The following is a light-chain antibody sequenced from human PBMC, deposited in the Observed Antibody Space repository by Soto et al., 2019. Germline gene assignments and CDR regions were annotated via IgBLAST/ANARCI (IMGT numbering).Light chain of an antibody. Sequence: QSVLTQPASVSASPGQSITISCTGTSSDVGGYNYVSWYQQHPGKAPKLMIYEVSNRPSRVSNRFSGSKSGNTASLTISGLQAEDEADYYCSSYTSSSIDYVFGTGTKVTVL. CDR2: EVS. J-gene: IGLJ1*01. V-gene: IGLV2-14*01. CDR1: SSDVGGYNY. CDR3: SSYTSSSIDYV.